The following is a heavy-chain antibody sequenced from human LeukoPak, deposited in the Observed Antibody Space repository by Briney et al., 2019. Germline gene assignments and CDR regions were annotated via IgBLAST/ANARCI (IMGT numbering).Heavy chain of an antibody. Sequence: ASVKVSCKASGYAFTSYGISWVRQAPGQGLEWMGWISAYNGNTNYAQKLQGRVTMTTDTSTSTAYMELRSLRSDDTAVYYCARSDSWYSGSYYGYWGQGTTVTVSS. CDR2: ISAYNGNT. J-gene: IGHJ6*02. D-gene: IGHD1-26*01. CDR1: GYAFTSYG. V-gene: IGHV1-18*01. CDR3: ARSDSWYSGSYYGY.